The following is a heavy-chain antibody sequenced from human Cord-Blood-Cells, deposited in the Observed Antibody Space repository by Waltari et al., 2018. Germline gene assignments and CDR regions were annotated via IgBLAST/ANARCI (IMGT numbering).Heavy chain of an antibody. J-gene: IGHJ3*02. CDR2: IIPIFGTA. Sequence: QVQLVQSGAEVKKPGSSVKVSCKASGGTFSRYAISWVRQAPGQGLEWMGGIIPIFGTANYAQKFQGRVTITADESTSTAYMELSSLRSEDTAVYYCARVADYYGSGSYYLDAFDIWGQGTMVTVSS. D-gene: IGHD3-10*01. CDR3: ARVADYYGSGSYYLDAFDI. V-gene: IGHV1-69*01. CDR1: GGTFSRYA.